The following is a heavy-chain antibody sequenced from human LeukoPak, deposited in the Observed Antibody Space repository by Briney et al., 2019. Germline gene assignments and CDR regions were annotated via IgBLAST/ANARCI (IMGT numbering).Heavy chain of an antibody. D-gene: IGHD6-6*01. V-gene: IGHV3-74*01. CDR2: INSDGSST. J-gene: IGHJ6*02. CDR3: AREDARQLVRLYYYYGMDV. Sequence: PGGSLRLSCAASGFTFSGYWMHWVRQAPGKGLVWVSHINSDGSSTRYADSVKGRFTISRDNAKSTLYLQMNSLRAEDTAVYYRAREDARQLVRLYYYYGMDVWGQGTTVTVSS. CDR1: GFTFSGYW.